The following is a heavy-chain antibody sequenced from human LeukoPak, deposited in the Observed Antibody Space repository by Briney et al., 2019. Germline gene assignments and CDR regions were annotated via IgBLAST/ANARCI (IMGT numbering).Heavy chain of an antibody. Sequence: GGSLRLSCAASGFTFSSYAMHWVRQAPGKGLEWVSVIYSGGSTYYADSVKGRFTISRDNSKNTLYLQMNSLRAEDTAVYYCARDPTVTTEAYFDYWGQGTLATVSS. D-gene: IGHD4-17*01. CDR2: IYSGGST. J-gene: IGHJ4*02. CDR1: GFTFSSYA. CDR3: ARDPTVTTEAYFDY. V-gene: IGHV3-66*02.